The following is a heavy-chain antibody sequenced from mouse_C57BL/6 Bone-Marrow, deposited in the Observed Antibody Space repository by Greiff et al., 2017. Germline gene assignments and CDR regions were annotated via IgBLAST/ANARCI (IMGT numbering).Heavy chain of an antibody. Sequence: VQLQQSGPVLVKPGASVKMSCKASGYTFTDYYMNWVKQSHGKSLEWIGVINPYNGGTSYNQKFKGKATLTVDKSSSTAYMELNSLTSEDSAVYYCASYYYGTYYWGKGTTLTVSS. CDR1: GYTFTDYY. CDR3: ASYYYGTYY. CDR2: INPYNGGT. J-gene: IGHJ2*01. D-gene: IGHD1-1*01. V-gene: IGHV1-19*01.